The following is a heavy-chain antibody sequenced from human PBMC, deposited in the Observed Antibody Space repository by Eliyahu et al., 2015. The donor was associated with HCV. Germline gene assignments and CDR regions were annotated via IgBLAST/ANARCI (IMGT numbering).Heavy chain of an antibody. J-gene: IGHJ4*02. CDR2: IRSKANSYAT. Sequence: EVQLVESGGGLVQPGGSLKLSCAASGFTFSGXAMHXVRQASGKGLEWVGRIRSKANSYATAYAASVKGRFTISRDDSKNTAYLQMNSLKTENTAVYYCTIRGYSYENTDYWGQGTLVTVSS. CDR3: TIRGYSYENTDY. CDR1: GFTFSGXA. D-gene: IGHD5-18*01. V-gene: IGHV3-73*02.